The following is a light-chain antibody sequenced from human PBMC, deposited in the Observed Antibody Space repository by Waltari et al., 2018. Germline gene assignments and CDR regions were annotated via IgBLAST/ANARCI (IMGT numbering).Light chain of an antibody. CDR2: DMF. CDR3: QQSYSTPTWT. CDR1: QSISSS. Sequence: DIQMTQSPSSLPASVGDRVTITCRARQSISSSLSWYQQEPGKAPKVLIYDMFSLQSGGPSRFSGSASGTNFTLTISSLQPEDFATYSCQQSYSTPTWTFGQGTKVEIK. V-gene: IGKV1-39*01. J-gene: IGKJ1*01.